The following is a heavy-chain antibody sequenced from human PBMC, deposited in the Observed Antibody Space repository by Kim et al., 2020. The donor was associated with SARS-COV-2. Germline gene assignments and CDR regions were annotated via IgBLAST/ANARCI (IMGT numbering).Heavy chain of an antibody. V-gene: IGHV1-2*02. D-gene: IGHD6-6*01. CDR3: ASTQFLGARLSFDY. Sequence: ASVKVSCKASGYTFTGYYMHWVRQAPGQGLEWMGWINPNSGGTNYAQKFQGRVTMTRDTSISTAYMELSRLRSDDTAVYYCASTQFLGARLSFDYWGQGTLVTVSS. CDR1: GYTFTGYY. CDR2: INPNSGGT. J-gene: IGHJ4*02.